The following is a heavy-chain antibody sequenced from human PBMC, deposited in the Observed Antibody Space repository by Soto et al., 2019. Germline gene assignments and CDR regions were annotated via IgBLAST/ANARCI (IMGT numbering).Heavy chain of an antibody. D-gene: IGHD6-13*01. CDR2: IFSSGTT. J-gene: IGHJ6*02. CDR3: ARGPRGQLSGMDV. V-gene: IGHV4-4*02. Sequence: SETLSLTCAVSGGSISSSNWWSWVRQPAGKGLEWIGRIFSSGTTDYNPSLKRRVTTSIDTSKNQLSLRLRSVTAADTAVYYCARGPRGQLSGMDVWGQGTTVTVSS. CDR1: GGSISSSNW.